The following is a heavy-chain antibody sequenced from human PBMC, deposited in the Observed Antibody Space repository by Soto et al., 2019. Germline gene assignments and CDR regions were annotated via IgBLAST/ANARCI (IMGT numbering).Heavy chain of an antibody. CDR2: IIPIFGTA. CDR1: GGASSSYA. Sequence: SVKVSCKASGGASSSYAISWVRQAPGQGLEWMGGIIPIFGTANYAQKFQGRVTMTRDISISTAYMELSSLRDEDTAVYYCAGPWNKQWGQGTPVTVSS. V-gene: IGHV1-69*05. D-gene: IGHD1-1*01. J-gene: IGHJ4*02. CDR3: AGPWNKQ.